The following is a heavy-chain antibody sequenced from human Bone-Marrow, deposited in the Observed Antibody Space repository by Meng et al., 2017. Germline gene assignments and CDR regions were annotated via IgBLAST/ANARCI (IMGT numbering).Heavy chain of an antibody. CDR2: IVPSSGDA. CDR1: GYTFIDSY. Sequence: ASVKVSCKASGYTFIDSYVHWVRQAPGQGLEWMGRIVPSSGDANPAQKFQGRVALTWDTSISTAYVELTSLRSDDTAIYYCARDGGNYDFDYWGQGTLVTVSS. CDR3: ARDGGNYDFDY. V-gene: IGHV1-2*06. J-gene: IGHJ4*02. D-gene: IGHD3-22*01.